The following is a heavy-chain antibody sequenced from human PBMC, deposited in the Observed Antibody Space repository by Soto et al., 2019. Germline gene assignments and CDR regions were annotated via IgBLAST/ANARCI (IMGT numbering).Heavy chain of an antibody. D-gene: IGHD4-4*01. CDR1: GFTLRNYA. CDR3: VKGEATVATLVSEH. CDR2: ISYDGGNE. Sequence: VQLIESRGGVVQPGRSLRLSCEASGFTLRNYAMHWVRQAPGKGLEWVAAISYDGGNEYYGDSVKGRFTISKDNSKSTLYLQMSSLSPEDTAVYYCVKGEATVATLVSEHWGQGTRVIVSS. J-gene: IGHJ4*02. V-gene: IGHV3-30*18.